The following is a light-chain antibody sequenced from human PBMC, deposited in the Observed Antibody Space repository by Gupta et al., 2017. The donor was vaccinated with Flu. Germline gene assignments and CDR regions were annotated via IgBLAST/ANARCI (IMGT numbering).Light chain of an antibody. CDR3: ATWDNRVDAVV. CDR1: DSEGNF. CDR2: DTS. J-gene: IGLJ3*02. V-gene: IGLV1-51*01. Sequence: QSLLTQPPSVSAAPRQRVPMSCSGWDSEGNFVAWYQQVPGTAPKLLIYDTSKRPSDIPDRFSGSDSGTSAILVISGLQAADEATYYCATWDNRVDAVVFGGGTKLTAL.